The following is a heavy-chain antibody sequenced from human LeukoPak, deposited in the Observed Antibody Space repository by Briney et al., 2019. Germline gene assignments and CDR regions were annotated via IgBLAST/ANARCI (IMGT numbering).Heavy chain of an antibody. CDR3: AKGYSGYVFGSAFDI. V-gene: IGHV3-23*01. Sequence: GGSLRLSCAASGLTFSSYAMPWVRQAPGKGLEWVSAISGSGGSTYYADSVKGRFTISRDNSKNTLYLQMNSLRVEDTAVYYCAKGYSGYVFGSAFDIWGLGTLVTVSS. D-gene: IGHD5-12*01. J-gene: IGHJ3*02. CDR1: GLTFSSYA. CDR2: ISGSGGST.